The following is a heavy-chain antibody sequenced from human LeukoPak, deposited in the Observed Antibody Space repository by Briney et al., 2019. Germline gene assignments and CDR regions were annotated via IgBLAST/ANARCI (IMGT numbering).Heavy chain of an antibody. V-gene: IGHV1-2*02. Sequence: SVKVSCKASGYTFTGYYMHWVRQAPGQGLEGMGGINPNNGGTNYAQKFQGRVTMTRDTSISTAYMELSRLTSDDTAVYYCARGRGTTSSNFDYWGQGTLVTVSS. CDR2: INPNNGGT. CDR1: GYTFTGYY. J-gene: IGHJ4*02. D-gene: IGHD2-2*01. CDR3: ARGRGTTSSNFDY.